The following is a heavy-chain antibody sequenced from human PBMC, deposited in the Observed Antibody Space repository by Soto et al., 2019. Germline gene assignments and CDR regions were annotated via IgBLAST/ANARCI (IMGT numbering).Heavy chain of an antibody. CDR2: INPNSGGT. Sequence: ASVKVSCKASGYTFTGYYMHWVRQAPGQGLEWMGWINPNSGGTNYAQKFQGRVTITADKSTSTAYMELSSLRSEDTAVYYCARVRYYDSKAGFDIWGQGTMVTVSS. J-gene: IGHJ3*02. CDR3: ARVRYYDSKAGFDI. D-gene: IGHD3-22*01. CDR1: GYTFTGYY. V-gene: IGHV1-2*02.